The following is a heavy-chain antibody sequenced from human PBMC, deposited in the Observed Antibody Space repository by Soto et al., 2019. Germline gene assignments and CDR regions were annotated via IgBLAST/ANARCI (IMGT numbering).Heavy chain of an antibody. CDR2: IIPISGTA. Sequence: QVQLVQSGAEVKKPGSSVKVSCKASGGTFSNYAISWVRQAPGQGLEWMGGIIPISGTANYAQKFQGRVTITAGESTSTAYMELSSLRSEDTAVYYCASSQGSSTSLEIYYYYYYGMDVWGQGTTVTVSS. V-gene: IGHV1-69*01. CDR3: ASSQGSSTSLEIYYYYYYGMDV. CDR1: GGTFSNYA. J-gene: IGHJ6*02. D-gene: IGHD2-2*01.